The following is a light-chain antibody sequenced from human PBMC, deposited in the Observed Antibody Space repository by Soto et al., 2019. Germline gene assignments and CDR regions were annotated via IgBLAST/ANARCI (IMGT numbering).Light chain of an antibody. CDR2: EVN. J-gene: IGLJ2*01. V-gene: IGLV2-18*02. Sequence: QSALTQPPSVSGSPGQSVTISCTGTSKDVGTYNRVSWYQEPPGTAPKLMIYEVNNRPSGVPDRFSGSKSGNTASLTISGLQAEDEADYYCSSYTSSSTLLFGGGTKVTVL. CDR3: SSYTSSSTLL. CDR1: SKDVGTYNR.